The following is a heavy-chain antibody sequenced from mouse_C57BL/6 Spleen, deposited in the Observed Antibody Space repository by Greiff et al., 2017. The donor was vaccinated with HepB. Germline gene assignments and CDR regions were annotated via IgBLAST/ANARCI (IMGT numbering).Heavy chain of an antibody. Sequence: EVQLQESGPELVKPGDSVKISCKASGHSFTGYFMNWVMQSHGKSLEWIGRINPYNGDTFYNQKFKGKATLTVDKSSSTAHMELRSLTSEDSAVYYCARGYGYDTDGFAYWGQGTLVTVSA. CDR1: GHSFTGYF. J-gene: IGHJ3*01. CDR3: ARGYGYDTDGFAY. CDR2: INPYNGDT. V-gene: IGHV1-20*01. D-gene: IGHD2-2*01.